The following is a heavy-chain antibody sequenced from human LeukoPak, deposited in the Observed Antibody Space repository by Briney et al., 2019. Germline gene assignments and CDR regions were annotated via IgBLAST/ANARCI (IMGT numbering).Heavy chain of an antibody. V-gene: IGHV4-4*07. CDR1: GGSISSYY. Sequence: SETLSLTCTVSGGSISSYYWSWIRQPAGKGLEWIGRIYNSGSTNYNPSLKSRVTMSGDTSKNQFSLKLTSMTAADTAVYYCARDKFPYCGGDFGVCAFDIWGQGTMVTVSS. D-gene: IGHD2-21*02. J-gene: IGHJ3*02. CDR2: IYNSGST. CDR3: ARDKFPYCGGDFGVCAFDI.